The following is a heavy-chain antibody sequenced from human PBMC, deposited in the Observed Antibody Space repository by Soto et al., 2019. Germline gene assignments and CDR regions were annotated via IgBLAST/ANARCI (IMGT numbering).Heavy chain of an antibody. D-gene: IGHD2-8*01. CDR1: GYSFRSYG. V-gene: IGHV1-18*01. CDR2: VSGYNYNT. Sequence: ASVKVSCKASGYSFRSYGINWVRQAPGQGLEWIGWVSGYNYNTKYAQKLQGRITVTTDTSTNTAYMELRSLRYDDTAVYYCGRSSSMLGAGWSDSWGRGTLVTVPQ. J-gene: IGHJ5*01. CDR3: GRSSSMLGAGWSDS.